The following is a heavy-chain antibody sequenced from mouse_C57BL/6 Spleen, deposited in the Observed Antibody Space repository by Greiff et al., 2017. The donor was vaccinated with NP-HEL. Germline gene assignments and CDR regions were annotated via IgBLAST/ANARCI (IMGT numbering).Heavy chain of an antibody. CDR2: IRLKSDNYAT. Sequence: EVKVKESGGGLVQPGGSMKLSCVASGFTFSNYWMNWVRQSPEKGLEWVAQIRLKSDNYATHYAESVKGRFTISRDDSKSSVYLQMNNLRAEDTGIYYCTERYYSNYWYFDVWGTGTTVTVSS. J-gene: IGHJ1*03. CDR3: TERYYSNYWYFDV. CDR1: GFTFSNYW. D-gene: IGHD2-5*01. V-gene: IGHV6-3*01.